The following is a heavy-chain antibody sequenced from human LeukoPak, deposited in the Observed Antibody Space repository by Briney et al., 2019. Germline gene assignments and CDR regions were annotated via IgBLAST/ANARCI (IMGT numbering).Heavy chain of an antibody. V-gene: IGHV4-34*01. CDR2: INHSGST. D-gene: IGHD3-10*01. CDR3: ARAPYYYGSGSYYP. J-gene: IGHJ5*02. Sequence: SETLSLTCAVYGGSFSGYYWSWIRQPPGKGLEWIGEINHSGSTNHNPSLKSRVTISVDTSKNQLSLKLSSVTAADTAVYYCARAPYYYGSGSYYPWGQGTLVTVSS. CDR1: GGSFSGYY.